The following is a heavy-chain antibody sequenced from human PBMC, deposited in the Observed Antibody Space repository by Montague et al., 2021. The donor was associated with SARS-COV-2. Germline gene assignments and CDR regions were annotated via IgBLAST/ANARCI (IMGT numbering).Heavy chain of an antibody. D-gene: IGHD3-3*01. J-gene: IGHJ4*02. CDR2: IGHTGSF. V-gene: IGHV4-34*01. Sequence: SETLSLTCAVYGGSLSGHSWSWVRQAPEKGLEWIEDIGHTGSFKYNPSLKSRVTMSIDAAKNQFSLRMTSVTAADTSIYYCARGGTERSTTFGVVFFPLLDSWGQGTLVTVSS. CDR3: ARGGTERSTTFGVVFFPLLDS. CDR1: GGSLSGHS.